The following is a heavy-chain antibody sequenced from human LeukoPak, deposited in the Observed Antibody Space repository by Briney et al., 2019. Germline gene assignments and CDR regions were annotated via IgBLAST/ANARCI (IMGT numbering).Heavy chain of an antibody. V-gene: IGHV3-21*01. CDR3: ARTPNGDYAFDY. J-gene: IGHJ4*02. D-gene: IGHD4-17*01. CDR1: GFTFSSYS. Sequence: PGGSLRLSCAASGFTFSSYSMNWVRQAPGKGLEWVSSISSSSSYIYYADSVKGRFTISRDNAKNSLYLQMNSLRAEDTAVYYCARTPNGDYAFDYWGQGTLVTVSS. CDR2: ISSSSSYI.